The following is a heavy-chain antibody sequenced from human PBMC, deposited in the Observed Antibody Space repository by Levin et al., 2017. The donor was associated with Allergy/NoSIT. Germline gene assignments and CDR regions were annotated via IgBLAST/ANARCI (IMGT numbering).Heavy chain of an antibody. J-gene: IGHJ4*02. CDR3: ARGKYSSSSFFVPLPY. CDR2: IIPIFGTA. Sequence: ASVKVSCKASGGTFSSYAISWVRQAPGQGLEWMGGIIPIFGTANYAQKFQGRVTITADESTSTAYMELSSLRSEDTAVYYCARGKYSSSSFFVPLPYWGQGTLVTVSS. V-gene: IGHV1-69*13. CDR1: GGTFSSYA. D-gene: IGHD6-6*01.